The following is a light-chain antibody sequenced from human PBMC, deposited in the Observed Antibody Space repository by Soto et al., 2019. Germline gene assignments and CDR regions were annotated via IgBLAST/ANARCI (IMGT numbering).Light chain of an antibody. V-gene: IGKV4-1*01. CDR3: HQYCRLHLT. Sequence: DIVMTQSPDSLAVSLGEMATFNCRSSQTVFYTTNNKDYLAWYQQKRGQPPKLLISWASTRESGVPDRFSGNRYVKNLPRPVSCLQADGVAVYYYHQYCRLHLTLVGGTRGDIK. CDR2: WAS. CDR1: QTVFYTTNNKDY. J-gene: IGKJ3*01.